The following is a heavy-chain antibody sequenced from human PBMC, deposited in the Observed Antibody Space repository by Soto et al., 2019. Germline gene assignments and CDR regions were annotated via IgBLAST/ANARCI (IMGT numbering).Heavy chain of an antibody. CDR3: AIWRVAGTDYGMDF. CDR2: ISAYNGNT. D-gene: IGHD6-19*01. V-gene: IGHV1-18*01. Sequence: GASVKVSCKASGYTFTSYGISWVRQAPGQGLEWMGWISAYNGNTNYAQKLQGRVTMTTDTSTSTAYMELRSLRSDDTAVYYCAIWRVAGTDYGMDFWCQGISVSLSS. CDR1: GYTFTSYG. J-gene: IGHJ6*02.